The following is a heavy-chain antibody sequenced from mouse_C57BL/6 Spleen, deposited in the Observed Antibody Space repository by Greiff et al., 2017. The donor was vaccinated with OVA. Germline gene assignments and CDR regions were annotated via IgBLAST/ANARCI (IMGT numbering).Heavy chain of an antibody. CDR2: IHPNSGST. V-gene: IGHV1-64*01. CDR3: ARAEDYGGYFDV. CDR1: GYTFTSYW. D-gene: IGHD2-4*01. J-gene: IGHJ1*03. Sequence: QVQLQQSGAELVKPGASVKLSCKASGYTFTSYWMHWVKQRPGQGLEWIGMIHPNSGSTNYNEKFKSKATLTVDKSSSTAYMQLSSLTSEDSAVYYCARAEDYGGYFDVWGTGTTVTVSS.